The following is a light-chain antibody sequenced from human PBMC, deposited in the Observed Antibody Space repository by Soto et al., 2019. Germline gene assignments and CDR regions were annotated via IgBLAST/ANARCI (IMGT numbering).Light chain of an antibody. J-gene: IGLJ2*01. V-gene: IGLV2-14*01. CDR2: DVT. CDR1: SSDVGAYDF. CDR3: SAYTTRSTLV. Sequence: QSALTQPASVSGSPGQSITISCTGTSSDVGAYDFVSWYQHYPGKAPKLVTFDVTHRPPGISDRFSGSKSANTASLTISGIQAEDEAFYYGSAYTTRSTLVFGGGTKLTVL.